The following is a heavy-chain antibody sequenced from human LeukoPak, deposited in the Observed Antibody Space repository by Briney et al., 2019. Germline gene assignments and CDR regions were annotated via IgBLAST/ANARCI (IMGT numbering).Heavy chain of an antibody. Sequence: SRTLSLTCAISGDSVSRNNIAWNWIRQSPSRGLEWLGRTYYNSQWYNDYAVSVRSRITINPDTSKNQFSLQLNSVTPEDTAVYFCARGRDVVVVPAADFDYWGQGILVTVSS. V-gene: IGHV6-1*01. CDR2: TYYNSQWYN. CDR1: GDSVSRNNIA. CDR3: ARGRDVVVVPAADFDY. D-gene: IGHD2-2*01. J-gene: IGHJ4*02.